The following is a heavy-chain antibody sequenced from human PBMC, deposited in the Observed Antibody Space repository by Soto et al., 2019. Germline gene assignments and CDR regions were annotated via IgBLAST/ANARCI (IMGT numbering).Heavy chain of an antibody. Sequence: PGGSLRLSCAASGFTFDDYGMSWVRQAPGKGLEWVSGINWNGGSTGYADSVKGRFTISRDNSKNTLYLQMNSLRAEDTAVYYCARDPNGDYLGAFDFWGQKTMVTVSS. V-gene: IGHV3-20*04. J-gene: IGHJ3*01. CDR2: INWNGGST. D-gene: IGHD4-17*01. CDR1: GFTFDDYG. CDR3: ARDPNGDYLGAFDF.